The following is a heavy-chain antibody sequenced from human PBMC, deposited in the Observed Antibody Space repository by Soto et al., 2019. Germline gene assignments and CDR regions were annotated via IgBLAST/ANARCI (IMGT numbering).Heavy chain of an antibody. V-gene: IGHV4-34*01. J-gene: IGHJ4*02. CDR2: INHSGST. Sequence: QVQLQQWGAGLLKPSETLSLTCAVYGGSFSGYYWSWIRQPPGKGLEWIGEINHSGSTNYNPSLKSRVTIPVETSKTQFSLKLSSVTAADTAVYYCARGPLYMVRGVIALYYFDYWGQGTLVTVSS. D-gene: IGHD3-10*01. CDR1: GGSFSGYY. CDR3: ARGPLYMVRGVIALYYFDY.